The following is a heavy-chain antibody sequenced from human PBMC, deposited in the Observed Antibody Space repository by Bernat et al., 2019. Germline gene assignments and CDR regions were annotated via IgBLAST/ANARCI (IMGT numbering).Heavy chain of an antibody. CDR3: ARSYYGVNSVCFDP. CDR1: GGSISGYY. CDR2: MSYSGST. Sequence: QVQLQESGPGLVKPSETLSLTCTVSGGSISGYYWSWIRRPPGKGLEWIGYMSYSGSTNYNPALKSRVTISVDTSNNQFSLKLSSVTAADTAVYYGARSYYGVNSVCFDPWGQGTLVTVSS. V-gene: IGHV4-59*01. J-gene: IGHJ5*02. D-gene: IGHD4-23*01.